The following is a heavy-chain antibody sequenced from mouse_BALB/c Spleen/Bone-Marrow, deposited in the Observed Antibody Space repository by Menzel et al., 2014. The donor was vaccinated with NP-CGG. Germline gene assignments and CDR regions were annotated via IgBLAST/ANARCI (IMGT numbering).Heavy chain of an antibody. Sequence: VQLQQSGAELMKPGASVKISCKATGYTFSRYWIEWVKQRPGHGLEWIGEILPGNGDTNYNEYFKGKATFTADTSSNTAYMQLSSLTSEDSAVYYCVRFHYYFDYWGQGTTLTVSS. V-gene: IGHV1-9*01. J-gene: IGHJ2*01. CDR2: ILPGNGDT. CDR3: VRFHYYFDY. CDR1: GYTFSRYW.